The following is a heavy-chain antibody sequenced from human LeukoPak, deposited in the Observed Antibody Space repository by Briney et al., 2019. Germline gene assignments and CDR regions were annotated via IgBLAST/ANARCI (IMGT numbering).Heavy chain of an antibody. CDR3: ARAHILTGYFPFDY. CDR1: GGSISSSSYY. Sequence: SETLSLTCTVSGGSISSSSYYWGWIRQPPGKGLEWIGSIYYSGSTYYNPSLKSRVTISVDTSKNQFSLKLSSVTAADTAVYYCARAHILTGYFPFDYWGQGTLVTVSS. V-gene: IGHV4-39*01. CDR2: IYYSGST. D-gene: IGHD3-9*01. J-gene: IGHJ4*02.